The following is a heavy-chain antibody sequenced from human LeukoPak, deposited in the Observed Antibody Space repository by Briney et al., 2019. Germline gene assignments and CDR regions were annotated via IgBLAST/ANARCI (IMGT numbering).Heavy chain of an antibody. Sequence: GGSLRLSCAASGFTFNSNSLSWVRQAPGKGLEWVSLIYSGGSTYYADSVKGRFTISRDISKNTLFLQMNSLRAEDTAVYYCARDSGSYLFDYWGQGTLVTVSS. CDR2: IYSGGST. J-gene: IGHJ4*02. V-gene: IGHV3-53*01. CDR3: ARDSGSYLFDY. D-gene: IGHD1-26*01. CDR1: GFTFNSNS.